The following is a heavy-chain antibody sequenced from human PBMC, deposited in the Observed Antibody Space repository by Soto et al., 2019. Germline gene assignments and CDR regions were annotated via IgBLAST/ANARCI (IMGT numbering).Heavy chain of an antibody. J-gene: IGHJ6*02. CDR3: ARVRDSYYYYGRDV. CDR2: INPNSGGT. CDR1: GYTFTGYY. V-gene: IGHV1-2*04. Sequence: ASVKVSCKASGYTFTGYYMHWVRQALGQGLEWMGWINPNSGGTNYAQKFQGWVTMTRDTSISTAYMELSRLRSDDTAVYSCARVRDSYYYYGRDVWGQGPRVTFSS.